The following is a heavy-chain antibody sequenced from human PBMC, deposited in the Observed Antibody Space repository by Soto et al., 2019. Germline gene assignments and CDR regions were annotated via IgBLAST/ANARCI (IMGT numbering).Heavy chain of an antibody. CDR3: GRGHQFWGGDCRDY. Sequence: PGGSLRLSCAASGFTFSSYSMNWVRQAPGKGLEWVSSISSSSSYIYYADSVKGRFTISRDNAKNSLYLQMNSLRADDTAVYYWGRGHQFWGGDCRDYGAKETLVPVPS. CDR1: GFTFSSYS. J-gene: IGHJ4*02. D-gene: IGHD2-21*02. V-gene: IGHV3-21*01. CDR2: ISSSSSYI.